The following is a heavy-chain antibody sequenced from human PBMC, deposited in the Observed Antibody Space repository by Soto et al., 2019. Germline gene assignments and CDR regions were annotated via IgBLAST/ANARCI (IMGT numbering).Heavy chain of an antibody. CDR3: ARVTWEMPQGWFDP. CDR1: GFTFGDYY. J-gene: IGHJ5*02. V-gene: IGHV3-11*01. CDR2: ISGSGRQI. D-gene: IGHD1-26*01. Sequence: QVQMEESGGDLVKPGGSLRLSCVASGFTFGDYYISWIRQTPGKGLEWVSKISGSGRQIFYADSVKGRFTISRDNAKNSLYLQMNSLRAEDTAVYYCARVTWEMPQGWFDPWGQGTPVSVSS.